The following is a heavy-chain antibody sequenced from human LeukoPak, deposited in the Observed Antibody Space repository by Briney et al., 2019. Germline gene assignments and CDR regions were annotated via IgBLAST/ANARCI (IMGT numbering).Heavy chain of an antibody. CDR3: ARDGGGVLRYFDWFLKRDNWFDP. CDR2: IIPIFGTA. Sequence: GASVKVSCKASGGTFSSYAISWVRQAPGQGLEWMGGIIPIFGTANYAQKFQGRVTITADKSTSTAYMELSSLRSDDTAVYYCARDGGGVLRYFDWFLKRDNWFDPWGQGTLVTVSS. CDR1: GGTFSSYA. J-gene: IGHJ5*02. V-gene: IGHV1-69*06. D-gene: IGHD3-9*01.